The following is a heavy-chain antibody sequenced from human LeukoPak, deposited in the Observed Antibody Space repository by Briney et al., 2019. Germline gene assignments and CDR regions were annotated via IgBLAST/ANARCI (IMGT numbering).Heavy chain of an antibody. Sequence: GGSLRLSCGASGITFSDYWMHWVRQAPGKGLVWVSRINSDGSSTIYADSVKGRFTISRDNAKNTVYLRMNSLRAEDTAVFYCATGLSQCYDFWGRGTLVTVSS. CDR2: INSDGSST. CDR3: ATGLSQCYDF. V-gene: IGHV3-74*01. D-gene: IGHD4/OR15-4a*01. J-gene: IGHJ2*01. CDR1: GITFSDYW.